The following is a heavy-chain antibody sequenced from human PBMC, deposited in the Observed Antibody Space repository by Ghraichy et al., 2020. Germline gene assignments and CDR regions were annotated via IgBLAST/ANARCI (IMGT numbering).Heavy chain of an antibody. Sequence: GSLRLSCAASGFTFSSYSMNWVRQAPGKGLEWVSSISSSSSYIYYADSVKGRFTISRDNAKNSLYLQMNSLRAEDTAVYYCARGGEAVAGGFWGQGTLVTVSS. CDR3: ARGGEAVAGGF. V-gene: IGHV3-21*01. J-gene: IGHJ4*02. CDR2: ISSSSSYI. CDR1: GFTFSSYS. D-gene: IGHD6-19*01.